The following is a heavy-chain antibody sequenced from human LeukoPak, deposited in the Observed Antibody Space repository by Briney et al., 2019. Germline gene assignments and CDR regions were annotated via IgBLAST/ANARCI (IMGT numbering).Heavy chain of an antibody. CDR3: ARDAAQLAGRYYYYYMDV. D-gene: IGHD6-6*01. J-gene: IGHJ6*03. CDR2: INWNGGST. Sequence: GGSLRLSCAASGFTFDDYGMSWVRQAPGKGLEWVSGINWNGGSTGYADSVKGRFTISRDNAKNSLYLQMNSLRAEDTALYYCARDAAQLAGRYYYYYMDVWGKGTTVTVSS. CDR1: GFTFDDYG. V-gene: IGHV3-20*04.